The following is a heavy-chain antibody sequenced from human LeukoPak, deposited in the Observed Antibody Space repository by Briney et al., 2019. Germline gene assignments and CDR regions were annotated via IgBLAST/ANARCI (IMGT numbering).Heavy chain of an antibody. V-gene: IGHV1-46*01. D-gene: IGHD2-2*01. J-gene: IGHJ4*02. Sequence: ASVKVSCKASGYTFTSYYMHWVRQAPGQGLEWMGIINPSGGSTSYAQKFQGRVTMTRDTSTSTVYMELSSLRSEDTAVYYCARVQGYCSSTSCYPDTNFDYWGQGTLVTVSS. CDR1: GYTFTSYY. CDR2: INPSGGST. CDR3: ARVQGYCSSTSCYPDTNFDY.